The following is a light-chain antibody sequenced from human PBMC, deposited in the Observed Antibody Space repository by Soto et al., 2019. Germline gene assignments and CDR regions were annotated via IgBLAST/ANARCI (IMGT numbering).Light chain of an antibody. CDR3: QPYNNWPPLT. J-gene: IGKJ4*01. V-gene: IGKV3-15*01. CDR1: QSVSSN. CDR2: CSS. Sequence: EIVMTQSPATLSVSPGERATLSCRASQSVSSNLAWYQQKPGQAPRLLIYCSSTRATGIPARFSGSGSGTEFTLTISSLQSEDFAVYYCQPYNNWPPLTFGGGTKVEIK.